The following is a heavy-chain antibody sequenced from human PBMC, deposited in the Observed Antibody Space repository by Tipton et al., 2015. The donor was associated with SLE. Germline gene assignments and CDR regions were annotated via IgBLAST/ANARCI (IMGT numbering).Heavy chain of an antibody. CDR2: MAGSGGRT. CDR1: GFTFNAYA. V-gene: IGHV3-23*01. CDR3: VRDSIVVVPAARGYFDH. D-gene: IGHD2-2*01. J-gene: IGHJ4*02. Sequence: SLRLSCEASGFTFNAYALMWVRQAPGKGLEWVAGMAGSGGRTYYADSVKGRFTISRDNSKNTVYLEMDSLRAEDTARYYCVRDSIVVVPAARGYFDHWGQGALVTVSS.